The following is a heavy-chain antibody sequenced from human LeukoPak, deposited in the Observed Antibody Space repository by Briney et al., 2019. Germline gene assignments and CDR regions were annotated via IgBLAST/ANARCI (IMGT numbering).Heavy chain of an antibody. CDR1: GYTFSVYY. J-gene: IGHJ4*02. CDR2: ISTYDGDT. V-gene: IGHV1-18*04. D-gene: IGHD2/OR15-2a*01. CDR3: ARAPTNSIGRYLYFDY. Sequence: ASVKVSRKSSGYTFSVYYMHRVRQAPGQGLEWMGWISTYDGDTHYAQNFQGRVTTTSDTSTSTASMELRSLRTDDTAVYYCARAPTNSIGRYLYFDYWGQGNPVTVSS.